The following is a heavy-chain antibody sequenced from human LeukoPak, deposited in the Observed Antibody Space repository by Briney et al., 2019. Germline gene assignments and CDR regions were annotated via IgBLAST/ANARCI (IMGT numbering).Heavy chain of an antibody. CDR1: GGSISSYY. V-gene: IGHV4-59*01. CDR2: IYYSGST. Sequence: SETLSLTCTVSGGSISSYYWSWIRQPPGKGREWIGYIYYSGSTNYNPSLESRVTISVDTSKNRFSLKLSSVTAADTAVYYCARDRYSGYDGFGAFDIWGQGTMVTVSS. CDR3: ARDRYSGYDGFGAFDI. J-gene: IGHJ3*02. D-gene: IGHD5-12*01.